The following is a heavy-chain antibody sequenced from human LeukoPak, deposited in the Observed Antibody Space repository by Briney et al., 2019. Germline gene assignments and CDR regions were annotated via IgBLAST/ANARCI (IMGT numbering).Heavy chain of an antibody. CDR3: AREFRGVWYFDL. Sequence: SGPTLVNPTQTLTLTCTFSGFSLRTSGMFGSWIRQPPGKALEWLARIDWVDDKYYSTSLKTRITISKDTSKNQEVLTMTNMEPVVSATYYYAREFRGVWYFDLWGRGTLVTVSS. CDR1: GFSLRTSGMF. D-gene: IGHD3-10*01. V-gene: IGHV2-70*11. CDR2: IDWVDDK. J-gene: IGHJ2*01.